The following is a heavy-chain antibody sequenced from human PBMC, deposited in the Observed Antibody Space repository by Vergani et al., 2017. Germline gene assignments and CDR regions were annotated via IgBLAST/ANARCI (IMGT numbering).Heavy chain of an antibody. CDR1: GFTFSSYA. V-gene: IGHV3-23*01. D-gene: IGHD6-19*01. J-gene: IGHJ4*02. CDR2: ISGSGGST. CDR3: AKVPGRPNSSGWYYFDY. Sequence: EVQLLESGGGLVQPGGSLRLSCAASGFTFSSYAMSWVRQAPGKGLEWVSAISGSGGSTYYADSVKGRFTISRDNSKNTLYLQMNSLRAEDTAVYYCAKVPGRPNSSGWYYFDYWGQGTLVTVSS.